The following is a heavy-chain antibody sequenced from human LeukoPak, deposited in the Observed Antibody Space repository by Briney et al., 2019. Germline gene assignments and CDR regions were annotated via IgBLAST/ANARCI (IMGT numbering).Heavy chain of an antibody. V-gene: IGHV1-18*01. D-gene: IGHD3-22*01. J-gene: IGHJ4*02. CDR1: GYTFTSYG. Sequence: ASVKVSCKASGYTFTSYGISWVRQAPGQGLEWMGWISAYNGNTNYAQKLQGRVTMTTDTSTSTAYMELRSLRSDDTAVYYCARDLWYYDSSGYSNYWGQGTLVTVSS. CDR2: ISAYNGNT. CDR3: ARDLWYYDSSGYSNY.